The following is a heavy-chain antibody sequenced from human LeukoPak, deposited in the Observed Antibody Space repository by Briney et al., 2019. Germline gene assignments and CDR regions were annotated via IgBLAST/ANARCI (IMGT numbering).Heavy chain of an antibody. V-gene: IGHV3-23*01. CDR3: AKDKYQLLYVNWFDP. J-gene: IGHJ5*02. D-gene: IGHD2-2*02. CDR1: GFTFSSYS. CDR2: ISGSGGST. Sequence: PGGSLRLSCAASGFTFSSYSMNWVRQAPGKGLEWVSAISGSGGSTYYADSVKGRFTISRDNSKNTLYLQMNSLRAEDTAVYYCAKDKYQLLYVNWFDPWGQGTLVTVSS.